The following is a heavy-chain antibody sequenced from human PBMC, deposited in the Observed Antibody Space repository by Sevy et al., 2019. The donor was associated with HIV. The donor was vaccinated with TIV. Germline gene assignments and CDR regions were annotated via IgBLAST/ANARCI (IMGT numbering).Heavy chain of an antibody. Sequence: SETLSLTCTVSGGSISSGDYYWSWIRQSPGKGLEWIGYIYYSGSTYYNPSLKSRVTISVDTSKNQFSLKLSSVTAADTAVYYCVRADYYDSSGYLTPFDYWGQGTLVTVSS. D-gene: IGHD3-22*01. CDR1: GGSISSGDYY. CDR3: VRADYYDSSGYLTPFDY. J-gene: IGHJ4*02. V-gene: IGHV4-30-4*01. CDR2: IYYSGST.